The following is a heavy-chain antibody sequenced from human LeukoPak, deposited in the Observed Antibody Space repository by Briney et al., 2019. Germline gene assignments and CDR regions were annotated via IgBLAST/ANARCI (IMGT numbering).Heavy chain of an antibody. CDR3: ARSLAAGFDI. CDR1: GFTFRDFW. V-gene: IGHV3-7*04. Sequence: TGGSLRLSCATSGFTFRDFWMSWVRQAPGKGREGVANMKQDGSEKYYLDSGKGRFTISRDNAKSSLYLQMNSLRAEDTAVYYCARSLAAGFDIWGQGTMAIVSS. CDR2: MKQDGSEK. D-gene: IGHD6-25*01. J-gene: IGHJ3*02.